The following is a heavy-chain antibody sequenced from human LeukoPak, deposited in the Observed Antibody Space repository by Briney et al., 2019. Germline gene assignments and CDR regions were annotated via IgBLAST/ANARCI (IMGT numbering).Heavy chain of an antibody. V-gene: IGHV3-74*01. CDR1: GFTFSNHW. D-gene: IGHD5-18*01. CDR3: ARGGSDTAMAHDY. CDR2: INRGGSRT. Sequence: GGSLRLSCAASGFTFSNHWRHWVRQAPGKGLMWVSRINRGGSRTDYADSVKGRFTISRDDAKNTLYLQLNSLRAEDTAVYFCARGGSDTAMAHDYWGQGTLVTVSS. J-gene: IGHJ4*02.